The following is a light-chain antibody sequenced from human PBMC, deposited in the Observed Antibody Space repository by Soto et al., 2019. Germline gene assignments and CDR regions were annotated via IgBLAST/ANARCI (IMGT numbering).Light chain of an antibody. Sequence: DIQMTQAPSSLSASIGDRVTITCRASQRIRTSLNWYQHKPGKAPKLLIYAASSLESGVPSRSSGSGSGTDFSLSIRSLQPEDFATYYCQPSYTTPLTFXQGTKVDIK. CDR2: AAS. CDR1: QRIRTS. CDR3: QPSYTTPLT. V-gene: IGKV1-39*01. J-gene: IGKJ1*01.